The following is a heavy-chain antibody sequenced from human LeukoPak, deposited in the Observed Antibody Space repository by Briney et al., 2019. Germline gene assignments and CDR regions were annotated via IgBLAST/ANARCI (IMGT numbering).Heavy chain of an antibody. D-gene: IGHD4-17*01. V-gene: IGHV1-69*06. Sequence: SVKVSCKASGGTFSSYAISWVRQAPGQGLEWMGGIIPIFGTANYAQKFQGRVTITADKSTSTAYMELSSLRSEDTAVYYCARVGDYANYYYYMDVWGKGTTVTVSS. J-gene: IGHJ6*03. CDR2: IIPIFGTA. CDR3: ARVGDYANYYYYMDV. CDR1: GGTFSSYA.